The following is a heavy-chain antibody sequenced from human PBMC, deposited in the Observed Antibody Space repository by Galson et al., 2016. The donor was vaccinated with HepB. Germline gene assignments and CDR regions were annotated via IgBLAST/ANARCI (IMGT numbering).Heavy chain of an antibody. D-gene: IGHD1-1*01. J-gene: IGHJ6*02. CDR2: INWNGGTT. V-gene: IGHV3-20*04. Sequence: SLRLSCAASGLTFGDYAMSWVRQAPGKGLEWVSGINWNGGTTSYAESVKGRFTISRENAKKSLYLQMNSLRAEDTALYYCARDGNWKRGMDVWGQGTTVTVSS. CDR3: ARDGNWKRGMDV. CDR1: GLTFGDYA.